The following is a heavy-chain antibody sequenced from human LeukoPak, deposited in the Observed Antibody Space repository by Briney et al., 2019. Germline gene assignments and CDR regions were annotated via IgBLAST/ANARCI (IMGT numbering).Heavy chain of an antibody. D-gene: IGHD3-22*01. Sequence: SETLSLTCSIHGWCFSGSHWRRIPQPPGKGVGWIGQINHSGSPNSNLSLKSRDAISQDTSKNQFSLKLSSVAAEDTAMYYRGRVVRYYDSLCPQWFGFDIWGQGTMVSVPS. CDR3: GRVVRYYDSLCPQWFGFDI. CDR1: GWCFSGSH. V-gene: IGHV4-34*01. CDR2: INHSGSP. J-gene: IGHJ3*02.